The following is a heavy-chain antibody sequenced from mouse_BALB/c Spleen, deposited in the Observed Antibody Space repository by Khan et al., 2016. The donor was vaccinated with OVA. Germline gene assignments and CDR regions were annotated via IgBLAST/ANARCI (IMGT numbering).Heavy chain of an antibody. CDR3: SRSNGNYWFAY. CDR2: INTYTGET. J-gene: IGHJ3*01. CDR1: GYTLTDYG. V-gene: IGHV9-3-1*01. D-gene: IGHD2-1*01. Sequence: QIQLVQSGPELKKPGETVKISCKASGYTLTDYGMNWVKQAPGKGLKWMGWINTYTGETTYADDFKGRFAFSLETSASTAYLQINNLKTEDTATYFCSRSNGNYWFAYWGQWTLVTVSA.